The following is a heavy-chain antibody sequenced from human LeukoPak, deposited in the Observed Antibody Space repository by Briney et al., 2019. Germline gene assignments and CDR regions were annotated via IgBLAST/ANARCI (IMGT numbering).Heavy chain of an antibody. CDR3: ASTAEGSGSLDY. CDR2: IYYSGST. Sequence: SETLSLTCTVSGGSISSSSYYWGWIRQPPGKGLEWIGSIYYSGSTYYNPSLKSRVTISVDTSKNQFSLKLSSVTAADTAVYYCASTAEGSGSLDYWGQGTLVTVSS. CDR1: GGSISSSSYY. V-gene: IGHV4-39*07. D-gene: IGHD3-10*01. J-gene: IGHJ4*02.